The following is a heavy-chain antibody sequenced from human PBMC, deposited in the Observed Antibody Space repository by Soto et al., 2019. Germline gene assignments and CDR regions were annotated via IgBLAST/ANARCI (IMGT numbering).Heavy chain of an antibody. J-gene: IGHJ4*02. D-gene: IGHD3-3*01. CDR3: ARVRVHEWHFDH. CDR2: INSDGSTT. Sequence: EVQLVESGGGLVQPGGSLRLSCAASGFIFSDYCMHWVRRAPGKGLVWVARINSDGSTTSYAVSVKDRFTISRDNAMSTLDLQMTSLRAGDTAVYLGARVRVHEWHFDHCGQGTPVTVSS. CDR1: GFIFSDYC. V-gene: IGHV3-74*01.